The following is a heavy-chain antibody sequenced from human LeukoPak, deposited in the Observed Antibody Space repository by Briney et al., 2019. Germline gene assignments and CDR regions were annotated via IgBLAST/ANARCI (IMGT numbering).Heavy chain of an antibody. V-gene: IGHV1-69*05. CDR3: AAECGGDCYSGWFDP. CDR2: IIPIFGTA. CDR1: GGTFSSYA. Sequence: ASVEVSCKASGGTFSSYAMSWVRQAPGQGLEWMGRIIPIFGTANYAQKFQGRVTITTDESTSTAYMELSSLRSEDTAVYYCAAECGGDCYSGWFDPWGQGTLVTVSS. J-gene: IGHJ5*02. D-gene: IGHD2-21*02.